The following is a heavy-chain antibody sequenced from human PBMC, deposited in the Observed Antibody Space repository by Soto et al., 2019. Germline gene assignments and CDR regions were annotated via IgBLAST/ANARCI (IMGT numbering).Heavy chain of an antibody. J-gene: IGHJ4*02. CDR1: GFTFSSYA. V-gene: IGHV3-23*01. Sequence: GGSLRLSCAASGFTFSSYAMSWVRQAPGKGLEWVSTVSGSDGRTYSTDSVKGRFTISRDNSRNTAYLQMNSLRVEDTAVYYCAKGVSQYTPLALFDYWGRGTLVTVSS. CDR3: AKGVSQYTPLALFDY. CDR2: VSGSDGRT. D-gene: IGHD5-18*01.